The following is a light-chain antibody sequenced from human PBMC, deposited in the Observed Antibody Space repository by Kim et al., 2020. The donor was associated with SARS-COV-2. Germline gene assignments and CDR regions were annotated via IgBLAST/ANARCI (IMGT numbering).Light chain of an antibody. CDR2: GAS. V-gene: IGKV3-20*01. CDR3: QQYGTTPLT. CDR1: QSISSAL. J-gene: IGKJ4*01. Sequence: EIVLTQSPGTLSLSPGETATLSCRASQSISSALLAWYQQRPGQAPRLLMSGASIRATGIPDRFSGSGSGTDFTLTISRLKTDDFAVYYCQQYGTTPLTFGGGTKVDIK.